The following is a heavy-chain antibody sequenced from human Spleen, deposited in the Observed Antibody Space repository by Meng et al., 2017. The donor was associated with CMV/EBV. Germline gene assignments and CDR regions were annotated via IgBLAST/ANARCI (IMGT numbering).Heavy chain of an antibody. V-gene: IGHV4-34*01. CDR1: GGSFSGYY. Sequence: SETLSLTCAVYGGSFSGYYWSWIRQPPGKGLEWIGEINHSGSTNYNPSLKSRVTISVDTSKNQFSLKLSSVTAADTAVYYCARGYSWATVTYGDWFDPWGQGTLVTVSS. CDR3: ARGYSWATVTYGDWFDP. D-gene: IGHD4-17*01. CDR2: INHSGST. J-gene: IGHJ5*02.